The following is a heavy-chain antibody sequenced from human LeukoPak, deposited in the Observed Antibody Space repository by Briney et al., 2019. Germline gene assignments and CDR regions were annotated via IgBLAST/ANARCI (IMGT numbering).Heavy chain of an antibody. CDR1: GFTFTSYW. D-gene: IGHD6-13*01. CDR3: AKDRYTSRAAGADY. J-gene: IGHJ4*02. CDR2: ISGSGDST. V-gene: IGHV3-23*01. Sequence: GGSLRLSCAASGFTFTSYWMHWVRQAPGKGLVWVSAISGSGDSTYYADSVKGRFTISRDNSKNTLYLQMNSLRTEDTAIYYCAKDRYTSRAAGADYWGQGTLVTVSP.